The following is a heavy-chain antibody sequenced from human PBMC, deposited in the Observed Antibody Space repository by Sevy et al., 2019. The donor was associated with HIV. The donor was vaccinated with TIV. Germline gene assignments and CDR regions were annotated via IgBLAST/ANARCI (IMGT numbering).Heavy chain of an antibody. Sequence: GESLKISCAASGFTFSSYGMHWVRQAPGKGLEWVAVISYDGSNKYYADSVKGRFTISRDNSKNTLYLQMNSLRAEDTAVYYCAKEQLSPVTIFGVATYYYYGMDVWGQGTTVTVSS. CDR3: AKEQLSPVTIFGVATYYYYGMDV. V-gene: IGHV3-30*18. CDR2: ISYDGSNK. J-gene: IGHJ6*02. D-gene: IGHD3-3*01. CDR1: GFTFSSYG.